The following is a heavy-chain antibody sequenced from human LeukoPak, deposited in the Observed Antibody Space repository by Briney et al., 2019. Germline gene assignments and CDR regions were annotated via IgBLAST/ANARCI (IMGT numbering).Heavy chain of an antibody. CDR2: INHSGST. CDR1: GGSFSGYY. Sequence: PSETLSLTCAVYGGSFSGYYWSWIRQPPGKGLEWIGAINHSGSTNYNPSLKSRVTMSVDTSKKQFSLKLSSVTAADTAVYYCARELMSRGTFDIWGQGTMVTVSS. CDR3: ARELMSRGTFDI. V-gene: IGHV4-34*01. J-gene: IGHJ3*02. D-gene: IGHD3-10*01.